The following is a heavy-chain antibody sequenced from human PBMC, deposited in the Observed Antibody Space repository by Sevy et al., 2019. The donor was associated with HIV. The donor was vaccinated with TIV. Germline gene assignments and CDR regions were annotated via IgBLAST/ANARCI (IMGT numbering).Heavy chain of an antibody. CDR3: ARERVYCSGGSCKPGGWFDP. CDR1: GYTFTGYY. CDR2: INPDSGGT. V-gene: IGHV1-2*02. D-gene: IGHD2-15*01. J-gene: IGHJ5*02. Sequence: ASVKVSCKASGYTFTGYYMHWVRQAPGQWLEWMGWINPDSGGTNCAQKFQGRVTMTRDTSISTAYMELSRLRSDDTAVYYCARERVYCSGGSCKPGGWFDPWGQGTLVTVSS.